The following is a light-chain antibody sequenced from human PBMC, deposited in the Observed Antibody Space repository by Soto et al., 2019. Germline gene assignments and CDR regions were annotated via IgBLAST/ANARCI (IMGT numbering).Light chain of an antibody. CDR2: GAS. CDR3: QQYHNWPYT. J-gene: IGKJ2*01. CDR1: QSVSSN. V-gene: IGKV3-15*01. Sequence: EIVMTQSPATLSVSPGERATLSCRASQSVSSNLAWYHQKPGQAPRLLIYGASTRATGIPARFSGSGSGTEFTLTINSLQSEDFAVYFCQQYHNWPYTFGQGTKVEIK.